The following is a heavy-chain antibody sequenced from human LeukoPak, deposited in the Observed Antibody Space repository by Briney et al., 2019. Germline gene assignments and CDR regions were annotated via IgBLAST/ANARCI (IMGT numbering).Heavy chain of an antibody. CDR2: ISGSGGST. J-gene: IGHJ4*02. Sequence: GGSLRLSCAASGFTFSSYAMSWVRQAPRKGLEWVSAISGSGGSTYYADSVKGRFTISRDNSKNTLYLQMNSLRAEDTAVYYCAKDLRSSQVIDYWGQGTLVTVSS. V-gene: IGHV3-23*01. D-gene: IGHD6-13*01. CDR3: AKDLRSSQVIDY. CDR1: GFTFSSYA.